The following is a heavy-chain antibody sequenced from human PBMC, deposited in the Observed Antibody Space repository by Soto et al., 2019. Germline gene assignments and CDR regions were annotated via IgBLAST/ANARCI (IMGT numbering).Heavy chain of an antibody. D-gene: IGHD1-20*01. CDR2: IYYSGST. CDR3: ARHYNWKLDN. CDR1: GGSIRSSTYS. V-gene: IGHV4-39*01. J-gene: IGHJ4*02. Sequence: PSETLSLTCTVSGGSIRSSTYSWGWIRQPQGKGLEWIGSIYYSGSTYYNPSLKSRVTISVDTSKNQFSLKQSAVTAADTAIYYCARHYNWKLDNWGQGALVTVSS.